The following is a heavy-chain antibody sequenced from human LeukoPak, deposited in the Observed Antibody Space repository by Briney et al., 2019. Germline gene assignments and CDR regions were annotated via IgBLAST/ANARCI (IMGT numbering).Heavy chain of an antibody. D-gene: IGHD3-3*01. V-gene: IGHV4-31*03. Sequence: SETLSLTCTVSGGSISSGGYYWSWIRQHPGKGLEWIGYIYYSGSTYYNPSLKSRVTISVDTSKNQFSLKLSSVTAADTAVCYCARETYDFWSGYYTDYWGQGTLVTVSS. J-gene: IGHJ4*02. CDR1: GGSISSGGYY. CDR3: ARETYDFWSGYYTDY. CDR2: IYYSGST.